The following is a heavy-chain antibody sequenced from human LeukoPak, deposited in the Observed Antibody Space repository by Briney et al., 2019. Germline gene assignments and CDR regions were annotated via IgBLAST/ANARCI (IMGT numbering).Heavy chain of an antibody. Sequence: PSETLSLTCTVSGGSISSYYWGWIRQPAGKGLEWIGRIYTSGSTNYNPSLKSRVTMSVDTSKNQFSLRLSSVTAADTAVYYCAARRYSSSWPDYWGQGTLVTVSS. CDR1: GGSISSYY. CDR2: IYTSGST. CDR3: AARRYSSSWPDY. V-gene: IGHV4-4*07. D-gene: IGHD6-13*01. J-gene: IGHJ4*02.